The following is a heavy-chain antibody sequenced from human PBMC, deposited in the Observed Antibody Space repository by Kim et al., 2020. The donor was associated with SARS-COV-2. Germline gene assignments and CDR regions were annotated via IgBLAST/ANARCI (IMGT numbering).Heavy chain of an antibody. J-gene: IGHJ5*02. Sequence: ASVKVSCKASGYTFTSYAMNWVRQAPGQGLEWMGWINTNTGNPTYAQGFTGRFVFSLDTSVSTAYVEISSLKAEDTAVYFCARGTTITYYDYVWGSYRHHNWFGPWGQGTLVTVSS. D-gene: IGHD3-16*02. CDR3: ARGTTITYYDYVWGSYRHHNWFGP. CDR2: INTNTGNP. V-gene: IGHV7-4-1*02. CDR1: GYTFTSYA.